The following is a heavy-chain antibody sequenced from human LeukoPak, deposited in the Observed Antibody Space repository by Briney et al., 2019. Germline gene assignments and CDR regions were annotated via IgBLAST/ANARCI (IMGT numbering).Heavy chain of an antibody. Sequence: SGGSLRLSCAASGFSLSNYWMNWVRQAPGKGLEWVANIKQDGSEKNYVDSVKGRFTISRDNAKNSLILQMNSLRDEDTAVYYCARGVWAPFDYWGQGTPVTVSS. V-gene: IGHV3-7*01. CDR3: ARGVWAPFDY. CDR2: IKQDGSEK. D-gene: IGHD7-27*01. J-gene: IGHJ4*02. CDR1: GFSLSNYW.